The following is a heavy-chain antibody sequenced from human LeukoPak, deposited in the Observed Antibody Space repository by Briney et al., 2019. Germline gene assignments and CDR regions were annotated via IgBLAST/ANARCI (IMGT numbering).Heavy chain of an antibody. V-gene: IGHV1-45*02. Sequence: GASGTVFCKAFGYTLPHPYPPRGGQAPRPTPEWMGWITPFNGNTNYAQKFQDRVTVTRDRSMSTAYMELSSLRSEDTAMYYCANGPDSNYFDPWGQGTLVTVSS. CDR1: GYTLPHPY. D-gene: IGHD3-3*01. CDR2: ITPFNGNT. CDR3: ANGPDSNYFDP. J-gene: IGHJ5*02.